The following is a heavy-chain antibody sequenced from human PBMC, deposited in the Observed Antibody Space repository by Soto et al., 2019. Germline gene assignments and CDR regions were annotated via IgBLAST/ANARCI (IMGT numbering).Heavy chain of an antibody. CDR1: GYTFSSYG. CDR3: ASSQSAGDGMVD. D-gene: IGHD1-26*01. J-gene: IGHJ6*02. Sequence: ASVKVSCKASGYTFSSYGISWVRQAPGQGLEWMGWISAFFGKTNYAQKLQGRVTMTTDTSTSTAYMELSSLRSDDTAVYYCASSQSAGDGMVDWGQGTMVTVSS. V-gene: IGHV1-18*04. CDR2: ISAFFGKT.